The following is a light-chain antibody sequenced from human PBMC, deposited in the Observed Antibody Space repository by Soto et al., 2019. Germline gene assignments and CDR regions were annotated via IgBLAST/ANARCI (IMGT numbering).Light chain of an antibody. Sequence: DTHMAHSPSSLSASVAYRVTITCRASQNIFDFLNWYQQKPGKAPKLLIYAASSLQSGVPSRFSGSGSGTDFTLTISSLQPEDFATYYCQQTYNTPQTFGQGTKVDIK. CDR3: QQTYNTPQT. CDR2: AAS. J-gene: IGKJ1*01. CDR1: QNIFDF. V-gene: IGKV1-39*01.